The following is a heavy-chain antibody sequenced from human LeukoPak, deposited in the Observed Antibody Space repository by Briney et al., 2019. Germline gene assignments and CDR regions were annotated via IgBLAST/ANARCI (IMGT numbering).Heavy chain of an antibody. V-gene: IGHV4-59*08. CDR1: GGSISSYY. Sequence: PSETLSLTCTVSGGSISSYYWSWIRQPPGKGLEWIGYIYYSGSTNYNPSLKSRVTISVDTSKNQFSLKLSSVTAADTAVYYCARTAARRVWTSGMDVWGQGTTVTVSS. CDR3: ARTAARRVWTSGMDV. D-gene: IGHD6-13*01. J-gene: IGHJ6*02. CDR2: IYYSGST.